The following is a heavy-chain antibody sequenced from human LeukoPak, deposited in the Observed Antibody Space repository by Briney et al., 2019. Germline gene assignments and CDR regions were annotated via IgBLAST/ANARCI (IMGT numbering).Heavy chain of an antibody. CDR3: ARDWNYVNDDFDI. D-gene: IGHD1-7*01. J-gene: IGHJ3*02. V-gene: IGHV1-2*02. Sequence: GASVKVSCKASGYTFTDYYIHWVRQAPGQGLEWMGWINPNTGGTNYAQKFQGRVTMTRDTSTSTAYMELRSLRSDDTAVYYCARDWNYVNDDFDIWGQGTMVTVSS. CDR2: INPNTGGT. CDR1: GYTFTDYY.